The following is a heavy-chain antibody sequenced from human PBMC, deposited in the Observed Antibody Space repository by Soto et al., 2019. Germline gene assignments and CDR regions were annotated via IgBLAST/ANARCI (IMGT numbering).Heavy chain of an antibody. Sequence: QVQLVQSGAEVKKPGSSVTVSCKASGGTFSSYTISWVRQAPGQGLEWMGGIIPTFGTANYAPKFQGRVTTTAADSTSTAYIELSSLISEDPAVYYCATGNHRWLHLCYFDLWGRGTLVTVSS. CDR1: GGTFSSYT. J-gene: IGHJ2*01. D-gene: IGHD5-12*01. CDR2: IIPTFGTA. CDR3: ATGNHRWLHLCYFDL. V-gene: IGHV1-69*12.